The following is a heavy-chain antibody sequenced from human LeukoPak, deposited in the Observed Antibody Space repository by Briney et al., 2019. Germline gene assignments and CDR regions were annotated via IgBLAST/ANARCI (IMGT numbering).Heavy chain of an antibody. CDR2: ISGSGGST. V-gene: IGHV3-23*01. Sequence: GGSLRLSCAASGFTFSSYAMSWVRQAPGKGLEWVSAISGSGGSTYYAGSVKGRFTISRDNSKNTLYLQMNSLRAEDTAVYYCAKASRGYSSNDAFDIWGQGTMVTVSS. J-gene: IGHJ3*02. CDR3: AKASRGYSSNDAFDI. CDR1: GFTFSSYA. D-gene: IGHD5-18*01.